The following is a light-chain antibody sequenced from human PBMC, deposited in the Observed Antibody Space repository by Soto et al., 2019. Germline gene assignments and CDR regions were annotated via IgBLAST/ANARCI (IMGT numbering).Light chain of an antibody. CDR1: QGISNY. CDR3: QKYDSAPWT. J-gene: IGKJ1*01. CDR2: AAS. V-gene: IGKV1-27*01. Sequence: DIQMTQSPSSLSASVRDRVTITCRASQGISNYLAWYQQKPGKVPKLLIYAASTLQSGVPSRFSGSGSGTDFTVTISSLQHEDVATYYCQKYDSAPWTFGQGTKVEIK.